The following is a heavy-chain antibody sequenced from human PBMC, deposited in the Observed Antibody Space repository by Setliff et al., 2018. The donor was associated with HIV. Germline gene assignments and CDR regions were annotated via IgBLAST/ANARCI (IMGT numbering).Heavy chain of an antibody. CDR1: GYTFTSYS. D-gene: IGHD3-10*01. J-gene: IGHJ5*02. V-gene: IGHV1-69*13. CDR2: IIPMFRSA. CDR3: AALLVRGVIIIPPYNWFDP. Sequence: SVKVSCKASGYTFTSYSMHWVRLAPGQGLEWMGVIIPMFRSANYAQNFQGRVTITADESTSTAYMELSSLRSEDTAVYYCAALLVRGVIIIPPYNWFDPWGQGTLVTVSS.